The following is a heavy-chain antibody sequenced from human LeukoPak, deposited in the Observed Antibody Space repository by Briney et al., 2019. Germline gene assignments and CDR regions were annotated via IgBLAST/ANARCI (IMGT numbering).Heavy chain of an antibody. V-gene: IGHV3-30-3*01. D-gene: IGHD1-26*01. CDR2: MSSDGSIK. CDR1: GFTFSSYD. Sequence: GGSLRLSCAASGFTFSSYDMHWVRQAPGKGLQWVAVMSSDGSIKIYTDSVKGRFTISRDNSKNTLYLEMNSLRVDDTAVYYCARDLVSGAPDYFDYWGQGTLVTVSS. J-gene: IGHJ4*02. CDR3: ARDLVSGAPDYFDY.